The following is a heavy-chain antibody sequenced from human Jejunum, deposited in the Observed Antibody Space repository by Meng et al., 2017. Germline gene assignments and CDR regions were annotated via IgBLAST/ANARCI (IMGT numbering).Heavy chain of an antibody. Sequence: SAPGWREPSWTLTLTCPVARGAIVRKNWSPLIRNHPGQCLWWIGKVYHSGSTHYNPSLHSRVTISIENSKNRFSLSLNSVTAADTAIYYCARADYVRYFDLWGRGTLVTVSS. J-gene: IGHJ2*01. CDR3: ARADYVRYFDL. V-gene: IGHV4-4*02. CDR2: VYHSGST. D-gene: IGHD3-10*02. CDR1: RGAIVRKNW.